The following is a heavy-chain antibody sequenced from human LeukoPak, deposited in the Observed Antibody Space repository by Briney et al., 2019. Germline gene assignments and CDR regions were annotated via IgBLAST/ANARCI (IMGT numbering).Heavy chain of an antibody. D-gene: IGHD2-2*01. Sequence: SETLSLTCAVYGGSFSGYYWSWIRQPPGKGLEWIGEINHSGSTNYNPSLKSRVTISVDTSKNQFSLKLSSVHAADTAVYYCARGRRDYCSSTRCYPRLLDYYYYMDVWRKGTTVTVSS. V-gene: IGHV4-34*01. CDR3: ARGRRDYCSSTRCYPRLLDYYYYMDV. CDR2: INHSGST. CDR1: GGSFSGYY. J-gene: IGHJ6*03.